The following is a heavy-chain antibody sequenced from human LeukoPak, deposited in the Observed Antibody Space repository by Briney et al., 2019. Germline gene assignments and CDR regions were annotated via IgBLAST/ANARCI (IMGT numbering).Heavy chain of an antibody. J-gene: IGHJ4*02. Sequence: GGSLRLSCATSGITFNNAWMSWVRQAPGKGLEWVSSINSRGDDTDYADSVKGRFTISRDNSKNTLYLQLNSLRLNDTAIFYCAKHRRSSLVTTYFDAWGQGILVAVSS. D-gene: IGHD2-21*02. CDR3: AKHRRSSLVTTYFDA. CDR2: INSRGDDT. CDR1: GITFNNAW. V-gene: IGHV3-23*01.